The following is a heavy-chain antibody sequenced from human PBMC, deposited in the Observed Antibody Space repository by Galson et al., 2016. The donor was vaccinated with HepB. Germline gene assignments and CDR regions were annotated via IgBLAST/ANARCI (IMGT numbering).Heavy chain of an antibody. V-gene: IGHV4-59*01. CDR1: GGSISSYF. CDR2: IYKTGST. D-gene: IGHD2-21*02. Sequence: SETLSLTCTVSGGSISSYFWSWIRQPPGKGLEWIGCIYKTGSTNYSPPLNSRVTLSVDTSKNQFSLKLGSVTAADTAVYYCARGVTGTPYFDFWGQGALVTVSS. J-gene: IGHJ4*02. CDR3: ARGVTGTPYFDF.